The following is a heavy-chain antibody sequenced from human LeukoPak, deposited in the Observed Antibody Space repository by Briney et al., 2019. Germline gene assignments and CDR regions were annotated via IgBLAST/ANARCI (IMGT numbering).Heavy chain of an antibody. CDR1: GFTFSSYA. CDR3: AKHGYCSGISCFFDF. CDR2: ISGSGPYT. Sequence: GGSLRLSCAASGFTFSSYAMSWVRQAPGKGLEWVSAISGSGPYTFYTDSVKGRFTISRDSSKNTLYLLMNSLRAEDTALYYCAKHGYCSGISCFFDFWGQGTQVTVSS. V-gene: IGHV3-23*01. J-gene: IGHJ4*02. D-gene: IGHD2-2*03.